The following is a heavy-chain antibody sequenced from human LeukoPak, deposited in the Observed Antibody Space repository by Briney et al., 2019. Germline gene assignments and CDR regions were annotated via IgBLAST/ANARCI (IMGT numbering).Heavy chain of an antibody. CDR3: ARDLERYYDLEGRSGY. D-gene: IGHD3-3*01. CDR1: GYTFTSYG. J-gene: IGHJ4*02. V-gene: IGHV1-18*01. CDR2: ISAHNGNA. Sequence: GASVKVSCKTSGYTFTSYGINWVRQAPGQGFEWMGRISAHNGNANYAQKFQGRVTMTTDTLTTTAYMELRSLRSDDTAVYYCARDLERYYDLEGRSGYWDQGTLVTVSS.